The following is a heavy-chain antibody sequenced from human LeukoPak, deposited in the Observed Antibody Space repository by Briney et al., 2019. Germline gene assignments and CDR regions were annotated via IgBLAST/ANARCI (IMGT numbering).Heavy chain of an antibody. CDR1: GFTFSSYG. D-gene: IGHD3-22*01. J-gene: IGHJ4*02. CDR2: ISYDGSNK. Sequence: PGRSLRLSCAASGFTFSSYGMHWVRQAPGKGLEWVAVISYDGSNKYYADSVKGRFTISRDKSKNTLYLQMNSLRAEDTAVYYCAKDFLKYYYDSSSYLAGRPIDYWGQGTLVTVSS. CDR3: AKDFLKYYYDSSSYLAGRPIDY. V-gene: IGHV3-30*18.